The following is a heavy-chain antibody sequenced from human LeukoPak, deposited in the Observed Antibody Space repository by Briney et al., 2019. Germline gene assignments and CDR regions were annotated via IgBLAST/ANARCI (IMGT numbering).Heavy chain of an antibody. V-gene: IGHV3-30*02. CDR3: AKDPRGGPEEILPQGAY. Sequence: PGGSLRLSCAASGFSFSDYDMHWVRQAPGKGLEWVTFIRYDGTNTYADSVKGRFTISRDNSKNTLYLQMNSLRAEDTAVYYCAKDPRGGPEEILPQGAYWGQGTLVTVSS. D-gene: IGHD2/OR15-2a*01. CDR1: GFSFSDYD. CDR2: IRYDGTNT. J-gene: IGHJ4*02.